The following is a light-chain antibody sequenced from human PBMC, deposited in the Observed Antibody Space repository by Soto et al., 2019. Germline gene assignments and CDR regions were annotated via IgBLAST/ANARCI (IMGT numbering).Light chain of an antibody. CDR2: DVS. CDR3: SSCRNNTTYV. Sequence: QCVLTQPASVSGSPGQSITISCTGTSSDVGAYNYVSWYQQHPGKAPKLMIYDVSSRPSGVSDRFSGSKSGNTASLTISGLQAEDEADYSCSSCRNNTTYVFGTGTKVTVL. V-gene: IGLV2-14*01. CDR1: SSDVGAYNY. J-gene: IGLJ1*01.